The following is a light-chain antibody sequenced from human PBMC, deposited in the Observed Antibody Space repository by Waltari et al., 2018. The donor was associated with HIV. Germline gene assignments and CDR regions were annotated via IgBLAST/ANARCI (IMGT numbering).Light chain of an antibody. CDR2: GNN. V-gene: IGLV1-40*01. J-gene: IGLJ2*01. Sequence: HSVLTQPPSVSGAPGQKVTISCPGSRSNLGASYDVHWYQQVPGTAPRLLIHGNNYRPSGVPDRFSASRSGTSASLAITGLQADDEADYYCQSYDSNLSGLVFGGGTKLTVL. CDR3: QSYDSNLSGLV. CDR1: RSNLGASYD.